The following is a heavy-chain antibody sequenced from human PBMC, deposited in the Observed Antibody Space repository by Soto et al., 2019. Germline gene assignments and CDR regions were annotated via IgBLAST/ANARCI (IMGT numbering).Heavy chain of an antibody. CDR3: ARRIVGAITNWFDP. CDR1: GGSISSGGYS. V-gene: IGHV4-30-2*01. Sequence: SETLSLTCAVSGGSISSGGYSWSWIRQPPGKGLEWIGYIYHSGSTYYNPSLKSRVTISVDRSKNQFSLKLSSVTAADTAVYYCARRIVGAITNWFDPWGQGTLVTVS. CDR2: IYHSGST. J-gene: IGHJ5*02. D-gene: IGHD1-26*01.